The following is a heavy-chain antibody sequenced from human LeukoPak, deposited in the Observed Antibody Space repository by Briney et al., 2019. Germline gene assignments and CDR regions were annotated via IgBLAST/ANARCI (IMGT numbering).Heavy chain of an antibody. Sequence: HSETLSLTCTVSGGSIRNYYWSWIRQPPGRGLEWIGFIHYTGSTNYNPSLKSRVTIAVDTSKNKFSLKLTSVTAADTAVYYCARVEGYSSTWSPFDIWGQGTMVTVSS. CDR3: ARVEGYSSTWSPFDI. CDR1: GGSIRNYY. J-gene: IGHJ3*02. CDR2: IHYTGST. V-gene: IGHV4-59*01. D-gene: IGHD6-13*01.